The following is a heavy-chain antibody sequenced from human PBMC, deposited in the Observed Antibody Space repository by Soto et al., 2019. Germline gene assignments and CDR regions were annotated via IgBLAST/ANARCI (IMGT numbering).Heavy chain of an antibody. Sequence: GGSLSLSCSASGFPVISYDIHWFRQGTEKGLEWVSAIGTAGNTYYPASVKGRFTISRENAKNSLYLQMNSLRAEDTAVYYCARGGLRGDYFDYRGPGTLVTVSS. V-gene: IGHV3-13*01. D-gene: IGHD3-16*01. J-gene: IGHJ4*02. CDR1: GFPVISYD. CDR2: IGTAGNT. CDR3: ARGGLRGDYFDY.